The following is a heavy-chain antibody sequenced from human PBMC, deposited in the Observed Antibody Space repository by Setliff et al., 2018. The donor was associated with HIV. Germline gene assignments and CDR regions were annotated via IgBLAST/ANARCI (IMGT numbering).Heavy chain of an antibody. V-gene: IGHV4-31*03. CDR1: GGSINNGDCY. D-gene: IGHD3-16*01. J-gene: IGHJ6*03. CDR2: IYYTGYT. CDR3: VSDWGRKGYMDV. Sequence: SSETLSLTCTVSGGSINNGDCYWTWIRQHPGKGLEWIGYIYYTGYTYYNSSLKSRVSISIDTSKNQYSLTLTSVTAADTAVYFCVSDWGRKGYMDVWGTGTTVTVSS.